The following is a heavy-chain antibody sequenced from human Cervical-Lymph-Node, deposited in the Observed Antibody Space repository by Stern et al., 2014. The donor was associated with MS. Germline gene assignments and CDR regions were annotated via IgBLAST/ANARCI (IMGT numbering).Heavy chain of an antibody. CDR3: ARHTAGDWYLDF. Sequence: EVQLVESGAEVRKPGESLKISCKGFGYNFRTYYIAWVRQMPGKGLEWMGAIYPADSVIRYSPPFQGQVTISADKSTDTAYLQWNSLRASDTAIYYCARHTAGDWYLDFWGRGTLVTVSS. CDR1: GYNFRTYY. V-gene: IGHV5-51*01. CDR2: IYPADSVI. J-gene: IGHJ2*01. D-gene: IGHD5-18*01.